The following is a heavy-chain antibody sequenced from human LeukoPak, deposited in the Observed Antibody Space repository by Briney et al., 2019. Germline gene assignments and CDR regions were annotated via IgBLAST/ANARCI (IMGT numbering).Heavy chain of an antibody. CDR1: GGSISSGHSS. V-gene: IGHV4-30-2*01. J-gene: IGHJ6*02. CDR2: IYHSRST. CDR3: ARSYGDYVADYYYYYGMDV. Sequence: PSETLSLTCAVSGGSISSGHSSWNWFRQPPGKGLEWIGYIYHSRSTYYNPSLKSRVAISVDTSKNQFSLKLSSVTAADTAVYYCARSYGDYVADYYYYYGMDVWGQGTTVTVSS. D-gene: IGHD4-17*01.